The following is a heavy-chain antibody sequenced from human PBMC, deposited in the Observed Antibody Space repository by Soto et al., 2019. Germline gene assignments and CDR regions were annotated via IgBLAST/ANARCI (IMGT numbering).Heavy chain of an antibody. J-gene: IGHJ5*02. Sequence: QVQLVQSGAEVKKPGASVKVSCKASGYTFTSYYMHWVRQAPGQGLEWMGIINPSGGSTSYAQKCQGRVTMTRDTSTSTVYMELSSLRSEDTAVYYCARGGDIVVVPAAIGWFDPWGQGTLVTVSS. V-gene: IGHV1-46*01. CDR1: GYTFTSYY. D-gene: IGHD2-2*01. CDR2: INPSGGST. CDR3: ARGGDIVVVPAAIGWFDP.